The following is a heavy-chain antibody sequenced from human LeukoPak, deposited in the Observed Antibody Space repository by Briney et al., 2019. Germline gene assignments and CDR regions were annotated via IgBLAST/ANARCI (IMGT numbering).Heavy chain of an antibody. D-gene: IGHD4-23*01. V-gene: IGHV7-4-1*02. Sequence: ASVKVSCKASGYAFISFAMSWVRQAPGQGLEWMGWINTNTGNPTYAQGFTGRFVFSLDTSVSTAYLQISSLKAEDTAVYYCARRTNYGGNSLIAFDIWGQGTMVTVSS. CDR2: INTNTGNP. J-gene: IGHJ3*02. CDR3: ARRTNYGGNSLIAFDI. CDR1: GYAFISFA.